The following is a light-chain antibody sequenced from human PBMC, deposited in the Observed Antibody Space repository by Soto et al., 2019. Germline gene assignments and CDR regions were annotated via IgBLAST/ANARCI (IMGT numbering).Light chain of an antibody. V-gene: IGKV3-20*01. CDR3: QEFASSPRT. J-gene: IGKJ1*01. CDR2: GAS. CDR1: QSVATSQ. Sequence: EIVLTQSPGTLSLSPGERATLFCRASQSVATSQLALYQKKPGQAPRLLIGASSRATGVPDRFIASGSGTDFPLTISRLEPEDFAVYYCQEFASSPRTFGRGTTVEIK.